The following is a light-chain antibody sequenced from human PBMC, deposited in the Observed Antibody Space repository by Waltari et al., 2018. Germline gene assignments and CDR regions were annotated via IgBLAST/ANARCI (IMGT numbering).Light chain of an antibody. CDR1: SSDVGGYNY. CDR3: NSWTTSSTLL. CDR2: DVS. Sequence: QSALTQPASVSGSPGQSITISCTGTSSDVGGYNYVSWYQHHPGKAPKLIISDVSKRPSGVSDRFSDSKSGNTASLTISGLQTEDEADYYCNSWTTSSTLLFGGGTKVTVL. V-gene: IGLV2-14*03. J-gene: IGLJ3*02.